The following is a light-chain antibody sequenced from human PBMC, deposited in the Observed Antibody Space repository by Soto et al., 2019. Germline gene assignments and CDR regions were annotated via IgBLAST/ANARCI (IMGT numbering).Light chain of an antibody. CDR3: QSYDSSLSAWKV. Sequence: QSVRTQPPSVSGAPGQRVSISCTGTNTNIGAGYDVNWYQLLPGTAPKLLIYANINRPSGVPDRFSGSKSGASAFLVITGLQAEDEADYYCQSYDSSLSAWKVFGGGTKLTVL. J-gene: IGLJ3*02. CDR2: ANI. CDR1: NTNIGAGYD. V-gene: IGLV1-40*01.